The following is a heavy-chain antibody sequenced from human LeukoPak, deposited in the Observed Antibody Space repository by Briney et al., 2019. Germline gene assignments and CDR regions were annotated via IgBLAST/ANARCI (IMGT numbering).Heavy chain of an antibody. V-gene: IGHV3-21*01. CDR1: GFTFSSYS. CDR2: ISSSSSYI. J-gene: IGHJ4*02. D-gene: IGHD3-16*01. CDR3: ARDLLGEPGNFDY. Sequence: GGSLRLSCAASGFTFSSYSMNWVRQSPGKGLEWLSSISSSSSYIYYADSVKGRFTISRDNAKNSLYLQMNSLRAEDTAVYYCARDLLGEPGNFDYWGQGTLVTVSS.